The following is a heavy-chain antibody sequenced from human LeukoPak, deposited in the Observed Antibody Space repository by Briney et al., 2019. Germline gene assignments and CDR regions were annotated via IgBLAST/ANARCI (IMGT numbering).Heavy chain of an antibody. D-gene: IGHD3-10*01. CDR3: ASGLLLWFGESRNSFDY. V-gene: IGHV4-59*12. CDR1: GGSISSYY. CDR2: IYYSRST. J-gene: IGHJ4*02. Sequence: SETLSLTCTVSGGSISSYYWSWIRQPPGKGLEWIGYIYYSRSTNYNPSLKSRVTISVDTSKNQFSLKLSSVTAADTAVYYCASGLLLWFGESRNSFDYWGQGTLVTVSS.